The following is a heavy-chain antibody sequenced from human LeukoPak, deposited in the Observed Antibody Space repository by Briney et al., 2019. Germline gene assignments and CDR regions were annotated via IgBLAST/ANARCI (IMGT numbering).Heavy chain of an antibody. CDR2: INSDGFST. CDR3: AKLAIAADVDY. J-gene: IGHJ4*02. Sequence: GGSLRLSCAASGFTFNKYAMHWVRQAPGKGLVWVSRINSDGFSTSYADSVKGRFTISRDNAKNTLYLQMNSLRAEDTAVYYCAKLAIAADVDYWGQGTLVTVSS. CDR1: GFTFNKYA. D-gene: IGHD6-13*01. V-gene: IGHV3-74*01.